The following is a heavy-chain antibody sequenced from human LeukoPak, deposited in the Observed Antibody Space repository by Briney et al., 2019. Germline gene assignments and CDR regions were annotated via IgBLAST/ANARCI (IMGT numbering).Heavy chain of an antibody. D-gene: IGHD4-11*01. CDR3: VGDTSVSRMDV. Sequence: GGSLRLSCTASGFTFSSHWMHWVRQAPGKGLVWVSRITSDSISTAYAHSVEGRFTISRDNAKNTLYLQMCSLRVDDTAVYYCVGDTSVSRMDVWGQGTTVTVSS. CDR1: GFTFSSHW. J-gene: IGHJ6*02. CDR2: ITSDSIST. V-gene: IGHV3-74*01.